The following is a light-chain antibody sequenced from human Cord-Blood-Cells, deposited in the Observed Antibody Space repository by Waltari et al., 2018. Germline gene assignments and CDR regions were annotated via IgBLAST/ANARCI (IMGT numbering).Light chain of an antibody. CDR3: QQSYSTPLT. V-gene: IGKV1-39*01. CDR1: QSISSY. CDR2: AAS. J-gene: IGKJ4*01. Sequence: DILFTPAISSLVSAVGDSVTITGRASQSISSYLNWYQQKPGKVPTLLIYAASSLQSGVPSRFSGSGSGTDFTLTISSLQPEDFATYYWQQSYSTPLTVGGGTTVEIK.